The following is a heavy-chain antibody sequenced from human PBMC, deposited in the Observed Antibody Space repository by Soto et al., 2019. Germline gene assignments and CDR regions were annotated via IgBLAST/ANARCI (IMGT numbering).Heavy chain of an antibody. CDR2: IKFDGSEK. Sequence: GGSLRLSCAASGFIFSDYWMSWVRQAPGKGPEWVANIKFDGSEKQYVDSVRGRFTISRDNSRNSLFLQMNSLRAGDTAVYYCVKDGGYCSSSTCYSPRNHYFDSWGQGTLVT. V-gene: IGHV3-7*03. D-gene: IGHD2-2*01. CDR1: GFIFSDYW. CDR3: VKDGGYCSSSTCYSPRNHYFDS. J-gene: IGHJ4*02.